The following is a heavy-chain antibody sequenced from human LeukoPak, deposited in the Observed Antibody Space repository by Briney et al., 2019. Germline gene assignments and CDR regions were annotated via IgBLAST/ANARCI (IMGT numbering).Heavy chain of an antibody. CDR2: VYYSGST. J-gene: IGHJ4*02. CDR1: GGPFSSSPYY. Sequence: KPSETLSLTCIVSGGPFSSSPYYWGWIRQPPGKGLEWIGSVYYSGSTYYNPSLKSRVTISLDTSKNQFSLKLASVTAADTAVYYCAKTGSTIAARPPDYWGQGTLVTVSS. V-gene: IGHV4-39*07. CDR3: AKTGSTIAARPPDY. D-gene: IGHD6-6*01.